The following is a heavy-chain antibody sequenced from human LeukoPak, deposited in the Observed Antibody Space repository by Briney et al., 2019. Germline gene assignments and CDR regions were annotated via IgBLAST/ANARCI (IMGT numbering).Heavy chain of an antibody. CDR1: GFTFSSCA. CDR2: ISGSGGST. J-gene: IGHJ1*01. CDR3: ATGYYYDSSGYYYVRAEYFQH. D-gene: IGHD3-22*01. V-gene: IGHV3-23*01. Sequence: GGSLRLSCAASGFTFSSCAMSWVRQAPGKGLEWVSAISGSGGSTYYADSVKGRFTISRDNSKNSLYLQMNSLRAEDTALYYCATGYYYDSSGYYYVRAEYFQHWGQGTLVTVSS.